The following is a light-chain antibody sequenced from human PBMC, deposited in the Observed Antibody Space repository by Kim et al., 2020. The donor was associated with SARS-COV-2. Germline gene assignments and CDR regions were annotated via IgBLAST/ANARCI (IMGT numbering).Light chain of an antibody. CDR3: QQYSSYSRT. Sequence: DIQMTQSPSTLSVSVGDRVTITCRASQSISSWLAWYQQQPRKAPKLLIHEASTLASGVPSRFSGSGSGTEFTLTISSLQPDDLATYDCQQYSSYSRTFGQGTKVDIK. V-gene: IGKV1-5*03. J-gene: IGKJ1*01. CDR1: QSISSW. CDR2: EAS.